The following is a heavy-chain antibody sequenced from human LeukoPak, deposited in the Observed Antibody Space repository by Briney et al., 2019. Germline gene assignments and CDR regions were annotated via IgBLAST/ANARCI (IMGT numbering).Heavy chain of an antibody. V-gene: IGHV4-39*01. Sequence: PSETLSLTCTVSGVSISSGSYYWAWIRQPPGESLEWIGSMHYTGSTYYNPSLKTRVTISVDTSKNQLSLKLRSVTAADMAVYYCARRDYFDSWGRGTLVTVSS. CDR2: MHYTGST. J-gene: IGHJ4*02. CDR3: ARRDYFDS. CDR1: GVSISSGSYY.